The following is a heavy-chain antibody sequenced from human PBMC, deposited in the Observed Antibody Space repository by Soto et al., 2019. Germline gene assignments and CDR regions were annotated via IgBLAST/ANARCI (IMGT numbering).Heavy chain of an antibody. Sequence: EVQLLESGGGLVQPGGSLRLSCAASGFTFSSYAMSWVCQAPGKGLEWVSAISGSGGSTYYADSVKGRFTISRDNSKNTLYLQMNSLRAEDTAVYYCRGYCSSTSCEPHDYWGQGTLVTVSS. CDR3: RGYCSSTSCEPHDY. J-gene: IGHJ4*02. D-gene: IGHD2-2*01. CDR1: GFTFSSYA. CDR2: ISGSGGST. V-gene: IGHV3-23*01.